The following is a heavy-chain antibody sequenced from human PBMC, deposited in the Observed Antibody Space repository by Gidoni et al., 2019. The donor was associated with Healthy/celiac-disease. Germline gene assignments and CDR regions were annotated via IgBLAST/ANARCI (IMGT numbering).Heavy chain of an antibody. CDR3: ARGPRYRYYDFWSGYYLTGVFDY. V-gene: IGHV1-18*01. D-gene: IGHD3-3*01. CDR1: GYTFTSYG. CDR2: ISAYNGNT. Sequence: QAQLVQSGAEVKKPRASVTVSCKASGYTFTSYGISWVRQAPGQGLEWMGWISAYNGNTNYAQKLQGRVTMTTDTSTSTAYMELRGLRSDDTAVYYGARGPRYRYYDFWSGYYLTGVFDYWGQGTLVTVSS. J-gene: IGHJ4*02.